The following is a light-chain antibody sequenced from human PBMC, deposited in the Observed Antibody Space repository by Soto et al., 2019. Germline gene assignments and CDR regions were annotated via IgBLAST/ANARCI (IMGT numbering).Light chain of an antibody. CDR3: VQAVQPTWT. V-gene: IGKV2-28*01. J-gene: IGKJ1*01. CDR2: LGS. Sequence: DIVMTQSPLSLPVTPGEPASISCRSSQSLLHSNGYNYLDWYLQKPGQSPQLLIYLGSNRASGVPDRFSGSGSGTDFTLKISRVEAEDVGVYYCVQAVQPTWTFGQGTKVEIK. CDR1: QSLLHSNGYNY.